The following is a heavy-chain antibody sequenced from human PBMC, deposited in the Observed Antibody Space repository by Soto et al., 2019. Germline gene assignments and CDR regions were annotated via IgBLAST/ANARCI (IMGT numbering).Heavy chain of an antibody. Sequence: PXGSLRLSCAASGFTFSSYGMHGVRQAPGKGLEWVAVIWYDGSNKYYADSVKGRFTISRDNSKNTLYLQMNSLRAEDTAVYYCGKDGSSWPYYYYGMDVWGQGTTVTVSS. D-gene: IGHD6-13*01. V-gene: IGHV3-33*06. CDR3: GKDGSSWPYYYYGMDV. J-gene: IGHJ6*02. CDR2: IWYDGSNK. CDR1: GFTFSSYG.